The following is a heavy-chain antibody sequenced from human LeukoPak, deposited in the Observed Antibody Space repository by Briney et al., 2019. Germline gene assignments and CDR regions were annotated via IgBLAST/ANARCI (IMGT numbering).Heavy chain of an antibody. CDR3: ARGYGDWFDP. V-gene: IGHV3-74*01. Sequence: GGSLRLSCAASGFTFNSYWMHWVRQAPGKGLVWVSRINSDGSRTAYADSVKGRFSISRDNGKNTLYLQMNSLRVEDTAVYYCARGYGDWFDPWGQGTLVTVSS. D-gene: IGHD3-10*01. CDR2: INSDGSRT. J-gene: IGHJ5*02. CDR1: GFTFNSYW.